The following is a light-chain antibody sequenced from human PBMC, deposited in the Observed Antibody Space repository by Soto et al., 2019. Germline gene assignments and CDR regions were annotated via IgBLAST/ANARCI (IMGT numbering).Light chain of an antibody. V-gene: IGLV2-11*01. CDR3: CSYVGSYVV. CDR1: GSDVRTYDY. J-gene: IGLJ2*01. Sequence: QSALTQPRSVSGSPGQSVIISCIGTGSDVRTYDYVSWYQQHPGKVPKVMIYDVSKRPSGVPDRFSGSRSGNTASLTISGLQAEDEADYYCCSYVGSYVVFGGGTKVTVL. CDR2: DVS.